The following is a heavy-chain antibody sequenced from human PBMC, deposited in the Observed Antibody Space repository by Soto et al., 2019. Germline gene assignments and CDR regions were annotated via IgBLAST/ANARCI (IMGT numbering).Heavy chain of an antibody. CDR3: VGSGDYHNSVIDG. CDR2: IYYSGST. J-gene: IGHJ6*02. V-gene: IGHV4-61*01. CDR1: GGSLTSGSYY. Sequence: PSGTLSLTCTVSGGSLTSGSYYWSWIRQPPGKGLEWIGYIYYSGSTYYNPSLKSRVTISVDRSKNQFSLKLSSVTAADTAVYYCVGSGDYHNSVIDGRGQSTTVTVS. D-gene: IGHD3-22*01.